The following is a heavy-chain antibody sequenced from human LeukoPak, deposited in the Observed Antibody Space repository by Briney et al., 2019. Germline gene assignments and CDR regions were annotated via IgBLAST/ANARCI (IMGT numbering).Heavy chain of an antibody. D-gene: IGHD1-26*01. J-gene: IGHJ4*02. CDR3: ARGSPNWVGATSHFDY. V-gene: IGHV1-46*01. CDR1: RYTFTSYY. Sequence: ASVKLPCKASRYTFTSYYMHRVRQAPGQGLEWMGIINPSGGSTSYAQKFQGRVTMTRDTSTSTVYMELSSLRSEDTAVYYCARGSPNWVGATSHFDYWGQGTLVTVPS. CDR2: INPSGGST.